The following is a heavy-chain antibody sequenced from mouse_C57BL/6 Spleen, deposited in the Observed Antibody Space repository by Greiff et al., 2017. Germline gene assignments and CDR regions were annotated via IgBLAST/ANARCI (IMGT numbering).Heavy chain of an antibody. CDR1: GYTFTSYW. Sequence: QVQLQQPGAELVKPGASVKLSCKASGYTFTSYWMHWVKQRPGQGLEWIGMIHPNSGSTNYNEKFKSKATLTVDKSSSTAYMQLSSLTSEDSAVYYWTRETAQGAMDYWGQGTSVTVSS. J-gene: IGHJ4*01. CDR3: TRETAQGAMDY. CDR2: IHPNSGST. D-gene: IGHD3-2*02. V-gene: IGHV1-64*01.